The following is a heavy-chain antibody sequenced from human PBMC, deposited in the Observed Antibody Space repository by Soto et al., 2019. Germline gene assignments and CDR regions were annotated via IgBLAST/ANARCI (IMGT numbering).Heavy chain of an antibody. V-gene: IGHV1-46*03. CDR3: ARGTYDSSGYYATGYYYYGMDV. Sequence: ASVKVSCKASGYTFTSYYMHWVRQAPGQGLEWMGIINPSGGSTSYAQRFQGRVTMTRDTSTSTVYMELSSLRSEDTAVYYCARGTYDSSGYYATGYYYYGMDVWGQGTTVTSP. CDR2: INPSGGST. D-gene: IGHD3-22*01. J-gene: IGHJ6*02. CDR1: GYTFTSYY.